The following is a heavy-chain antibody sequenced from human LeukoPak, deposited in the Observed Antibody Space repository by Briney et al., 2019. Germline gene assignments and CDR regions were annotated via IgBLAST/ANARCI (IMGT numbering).Heavy chain of an antibody. D-gene: IGHD3-16*01. CDR2: IKHNGDEL. CDR3: ARELRTFDS. Sequence: PGGSLRLSCAASGFTFSSYWMTWVRQAPGKGLERVANIKHNGDELNYVDSVEDLFTISRDNDKNSLYLHMTSLRAEDTAVYYCARELRTFDSWGQGTLVTVSS. V-gene: IGHV3-7*01. CDR1: GFTFSSYW. J-gene: IGHJ4*02.